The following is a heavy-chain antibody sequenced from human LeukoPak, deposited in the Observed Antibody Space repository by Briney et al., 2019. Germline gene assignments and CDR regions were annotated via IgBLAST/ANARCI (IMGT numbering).Heavy chain of an antibody. J-gene: IGHJ4*02. Sequence: GGSLRLSCAASGFTFSTYEMDWVRQAPGKGLEWVSYISGTGTTIYYADSVKGRFTISRDNAKNSLYLQMNSLRAEDTAVYYCARVVRDGYNRIDYWGQGTLVTVSS. CDR1: GFTFSTYE. CDR2: ISGTGTTI. D-gene: IGHD5-24*01. V-gene: IGHV3-48*03. CDR3: ARVVRDGYNRIDY.